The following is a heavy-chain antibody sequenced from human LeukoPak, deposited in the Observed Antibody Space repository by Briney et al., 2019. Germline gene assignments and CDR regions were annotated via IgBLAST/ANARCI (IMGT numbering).Heavy chain of an antibody. J-gene: IGHJ4*02. CDR1: GFTFSSYP. Sequence: QSGGSLRLSCSASGFTFSSYPMHWLRQAPGKGLQYVSAISSNGVTTYYEDSVKGRFTISRDNSKNTLYLQMTSLRPEDTAVYYCVKEIAFYDYWGQGTLVTVSS. CDR2: ISSNGVTT. V-gene: IGHV3-64D*06. CDR3: VKEIAFYDY. D-gene: IGHD2/OR15-2a*01.